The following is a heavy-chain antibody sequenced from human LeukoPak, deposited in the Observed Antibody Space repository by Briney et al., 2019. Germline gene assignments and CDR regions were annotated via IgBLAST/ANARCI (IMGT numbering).Heavy chain of an antibody. CDR2: IRNKADSYAT. D-gene: IGHD5-12*01. Sequence: GGSLRLSCAASGFTFSGSAIHWVRQASGKGLEWVGRIRNKADSYATAYAASVNGRFTISRDDSRNMAFLQMDSLRTEDTAVYYCVPTNLGIQWAFDIWGQGTMVTVSS. J-gene: IGHJ3*02. CDR3: VPTNLGIQWAFDI. V-gene: IGHV3-73*01. CDR1: GFTFSGSA.